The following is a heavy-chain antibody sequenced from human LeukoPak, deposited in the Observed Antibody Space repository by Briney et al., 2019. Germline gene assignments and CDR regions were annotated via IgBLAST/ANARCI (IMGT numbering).Heavy chain of an antibody. Sequence: VASVKVSCKASGYTFTSYAMHWVRQAPGQRLEWMGWINPNSGGTNYAQKFQGRVTMTRDTSISTAYMELSRLRSDDTAVYYCARDLGAVAGIDYWGQGTLVTVSS. CDR3: ARDLGAVAGIDY. V-gene: IGHV1-2*02. J-gene: IGHJ4*02. CDR2: INPNSGGT. D-gene: IGHD6-19*01. CDR1: GYTFTSYA.